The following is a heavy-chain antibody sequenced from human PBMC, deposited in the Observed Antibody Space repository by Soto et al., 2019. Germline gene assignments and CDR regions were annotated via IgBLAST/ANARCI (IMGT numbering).Heavy chain of an antibody. Sequence: PGGSLRLSCIVSGFSFSGDNMNWGRQAPGKGVEGVSSSKVGSGRIYYTDSIKSRVTISGDNAKNSVSLQINSLSAEDTAVYFYVRSPNIGVPGDFWGRGTQVTVSS. CDR1: GFSFSGDN. D-gene: IGHD7-27*01. V-gene: IGHV3-21*04. CDR2: SKVGSGRI. J-gene: IGHJ1*01. CDR3: VRSPNIGVPGDF.